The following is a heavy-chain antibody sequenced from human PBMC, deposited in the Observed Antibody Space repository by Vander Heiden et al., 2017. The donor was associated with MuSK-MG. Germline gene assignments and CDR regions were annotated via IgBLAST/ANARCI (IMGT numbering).Heavy chain of an antibody. D-gene: IGHD3-16*01. CDR1: GFTFSSYG. CDR3: AKGGARPYARIHLDY. CDR2: IRYDGSNK. J-gene: IGHJ4*02. V-gene: IGHV3-30*02. Sequence: QVQLVESGGGVVQPGGSLRLSCAASGFTFSSYGMHWVRQAPGNGLEWVAFIRYDGSNKYYADSVKGRFTISRDNSKNTLYMQMNRLRAEDTAVYYCAKGGARPYARIHLDYWGQGTLVTVYS.